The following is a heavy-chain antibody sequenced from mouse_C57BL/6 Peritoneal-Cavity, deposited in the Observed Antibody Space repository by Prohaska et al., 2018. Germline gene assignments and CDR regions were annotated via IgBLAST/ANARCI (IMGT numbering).Heavy chain of an antibody. CDR3: AKKGYYEYFDV. J-gene: IGHJ1*03. V-gene: IGHV2-5*01. CDR2: IWRGGSR. D-gene: IGHD1-1*01. Sequence: SPGKGLEWLGVIWRGGSRDYNAAFMSRLSITKDNAKSQVFFKMNSLQADDTAIYYCAKKGYYEYFDVWGTGTTVTVSS.